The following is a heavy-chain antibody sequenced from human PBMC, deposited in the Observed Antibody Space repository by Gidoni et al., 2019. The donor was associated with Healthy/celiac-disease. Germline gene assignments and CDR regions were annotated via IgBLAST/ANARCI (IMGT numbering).Heavy chain of an antibody. V-gene: IGHV4-30-4*01. CDR2: IYYSGST. J-gene: IGHJ5*02. D-gene: IGHD3-3*01. Sequence: QVQLQESGPGLVKPSQTLSLTCTVSGGSISSGDYYWSWIRQPPGKGLEWIGYIYYSGSTYYNPSLKSRVTISVDTSKNQFSLKLSSVTAADTAVYYCTRAPNLYYDFWSGYLGFNWFDPWGQGTLVTVSS. CDR1: GGSISSGDYY. CDR3: TRAPNLYYDFWSGYLGFNWFDP.